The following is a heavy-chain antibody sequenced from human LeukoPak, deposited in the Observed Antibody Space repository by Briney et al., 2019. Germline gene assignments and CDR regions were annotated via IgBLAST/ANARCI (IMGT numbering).Heavy chain of an antibody. CDR1: GGTFSSYA. V-gene: IGHV1-69*13. J-gene: IGHJ5*02. CDR2: IIPTFGTA. Sequence: ASVKVSCKASGGTFSSYAISWVRQAPGQGLEWMGGIIPTFGTANYAQKFQGRVTITADESTSTAYMELSSLRSEDTAVYYCARTSLRWFGELLSWFDPWGQGTLVTVSS. CDR3: ARTSLRWFGELLSWFDP. D-gene: IGHD3-10*01.